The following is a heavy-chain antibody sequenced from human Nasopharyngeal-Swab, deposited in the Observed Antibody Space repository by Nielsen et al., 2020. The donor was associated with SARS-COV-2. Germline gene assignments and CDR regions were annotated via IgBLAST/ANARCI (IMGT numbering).Heavy chain of an antibody. D-gene: IGHD3-3*01. Sequence: GESLKISCAASGFTFSSYAMHWVRQAPGKGLEWVAVISYDGSNKYYADSVKGRFTISRDNSKNTLYLQMNGLRAEDTAVYYCARGQGLGDFWSGLRVIYYYYYMDVWGKGTTVTVSS. J-gene: IGHJ6*03. V-gene: IGHV3-30-3*01. CDR3: ARGQGLGDFWSGLRVIYYYYYMDV. CDR2: ISYDGSNK. CDR1: GFTFSSYA.